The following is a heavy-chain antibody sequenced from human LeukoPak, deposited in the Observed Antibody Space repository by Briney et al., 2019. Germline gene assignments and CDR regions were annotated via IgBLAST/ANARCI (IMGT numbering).Heavy chain of an antibody. CDR3: VRDTENIGYDAFEF. V-gene: IGHV3-7*01. CDR1: GFTFSSYW. CDR2: IKQDGSEK. D-gene: IGHD2/OR15-2a*01. J-gene: IGHJ5*01. Sequence: GGSLRLSCAASGFTFSSYWMSWVRQAPGKGLEWVANIKQDGSEKYYVDSVKGRFTISRDNAKSTLYLQMRSLRAEDTAVYYCVRDTENIGYDAFEFWGHGTLVTVSS.